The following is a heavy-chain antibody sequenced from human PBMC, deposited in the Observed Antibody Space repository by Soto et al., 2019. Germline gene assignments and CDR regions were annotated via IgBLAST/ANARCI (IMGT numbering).Heavy chain of an antibody. D-gene: IGHD2-21*01. V-gene: IGHV4-59*01. CDR3: ARSEASGDAGMDV. CDR1: GGSMSPYY. J-gene: IGHJ6*02. CDR2: VYYSGYT. Sequence: SETLSLTCTVSGGSMSPYYWSWIRQAPGVGLEWIAYVYYSGYTHYNPSLKSRVTIPVDTSKNQFSLKLSSVTAADTAMYYCARSEASGDAGMDVWGQGTTVTVSS.